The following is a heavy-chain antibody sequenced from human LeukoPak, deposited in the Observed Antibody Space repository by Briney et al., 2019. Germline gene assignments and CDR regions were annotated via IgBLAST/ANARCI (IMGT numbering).Heavy chain of an antibody. V-gene: IGHV4-59*01. D-gene: IGHD3-10*01. J-gene: IGHJ6*04. CDR2: IYYSGST. Sequence: SETLSLTCTVSGGSIGSYYWSWIRQPPGKGLEWIGYIYYSGSTNYNPSLKSRVAISVDTSKNQFSLKLSSVTAADTAVYYCARVIMVRGEKNYYYGMDVWGKGTTVTVSS. CDR3: ARVIMVRGEKNYYYGMDV. CDR1: GGSIGSYY.